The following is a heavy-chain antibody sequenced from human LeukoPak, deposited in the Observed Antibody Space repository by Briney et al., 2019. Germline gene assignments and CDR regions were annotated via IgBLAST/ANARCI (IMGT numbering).Heavy chain of an antibody. J-gene: IGHJ4*01. Sequence: PSETLSLTCAVYGGSFSGYYWSWIRQPPGKGLEWIGSIYYSGSTNYNPSLKSRLTISVDTSKNQFSLKLSPVTGADTAVYYCSSGSYCSPLDCWGHGALVTVSS. D-gene: IGHD1-26*01. CDR3: SSGSYCSPLDC. V-gene: IGHV4-34*01. CDR1: GGSFSGYY. CDR2: IYYSGST.